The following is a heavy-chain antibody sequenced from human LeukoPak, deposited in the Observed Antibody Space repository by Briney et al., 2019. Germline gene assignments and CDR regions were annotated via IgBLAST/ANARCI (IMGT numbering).Heavy chain of an antibody. CDR2: INSDGSAK. CDR1: GFRFSSQW. V-gene: IGHV3-7*01. D-gene: IGHD1-7*01. CDR3: ADLGTSD. J-gene: IGHJ4*02. Sequence: GGSLRLSCAVSGFRFSSQWMTWVRQAPGTGLEWVATINSDGSAKYHVDSVKGQFTISRDNAKNLVYLQMSILRAEDTAVYYCADLGTSDCGQGTLVTVSS.